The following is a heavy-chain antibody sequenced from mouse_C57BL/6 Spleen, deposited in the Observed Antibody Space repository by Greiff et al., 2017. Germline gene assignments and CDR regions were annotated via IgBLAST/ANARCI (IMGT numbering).Heavy chain of an antibody. J-gene: IGHJ4*01. CDR2: IYPGDGDT. Sequence: QVQLKESGPELVKPGASVKISCKASGYAFSSSWMNWVKQRPGKGLEWIGRIYPGDGDTNYNGKFKGKATLTADKSSSTAYMQLSSLTSEDAAVYFCARENAVDMDYWGQGTSVTVSS. V-gene: IGHV1-82*01. CDR3: ARENAVDMDY. CDR1: GYAFSSSW. D-gene: IGHD1-1*01.